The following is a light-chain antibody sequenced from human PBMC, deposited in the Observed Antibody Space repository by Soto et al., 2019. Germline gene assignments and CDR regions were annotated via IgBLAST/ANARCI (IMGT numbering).Light chain of an antibody. Sequence: QSALTQPRSVSGSPGQSVTISCTGTSSDIGAYNYVSWYQQHPDKAPKLVIYDVNKRPSGVPARFSASKSGDTASLTISGLQAEDEADYYCCSYAGIYTWVFGGGTKLTVL. CDR2: DVN. J-gene: IGLJ2*01. CDR1: SSDIGAYNY. V-gene: IGLV2-11*01. CDR3: CSYAGIYTWV.